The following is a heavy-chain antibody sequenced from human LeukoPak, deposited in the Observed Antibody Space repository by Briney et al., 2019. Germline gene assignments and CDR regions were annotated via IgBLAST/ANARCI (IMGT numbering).Heavy chain of an antibody. V-gene: IGHV4-34*01. CDR2: INHSGGT. J-gene: IGHJ4*02. CDR3: ARHTTSRGLARY. D-gene: IGHD1-1*01. CDR1: GGSFSGYY. Sequence: SETLSPTCAVYGGSFSGYYWSWIRQPPGKGLEWIGEINHSGGTNYNPSLKSRVTISVDTSKNQFSLKLSSVTAADTAVYYCARHTTSRGLARYWGQGTLVTVSS.